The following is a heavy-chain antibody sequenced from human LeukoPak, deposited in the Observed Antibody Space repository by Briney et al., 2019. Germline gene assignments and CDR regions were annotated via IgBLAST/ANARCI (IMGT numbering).Heavy chain of an antibody. J-gene: IGHJ4*02. V-gene: IGHV3-23*01. Sequence: GASVKVSCKASGGTFSSYAMSWVRQAPGKGLEWVSAISGSGGSTYYADSVKGRFTISRDNSKNTLYLQMNSLRAEDTAVYYCAKRDYVWGSYRMGPLDYWGQGTLVTVSS. D-gene: IGHD3-16*02. CDR1: GGTFSSYA. CDR3: AKRDYVWGSYRMGPLDY. CDR2: ISGSGGST.